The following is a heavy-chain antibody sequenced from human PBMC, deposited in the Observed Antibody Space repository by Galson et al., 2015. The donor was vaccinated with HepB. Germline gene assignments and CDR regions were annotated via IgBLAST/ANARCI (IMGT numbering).Heavy chain of an antibody. J-gene: IGHJ3*02. CDR1: GFTISGYG. D-gene: IGHD1-1*01. CDR2: IWHDGSNK. CDR3: ARDLGIWSAFDI. V-gene: IGHV3-33*01. Sequence: SLRLSCAASGFTISGYGFHWVRQAPGKGLEWVAIIWHDGSNKYYADSVKGRFTGSRDDSKNTLYLQMDSLGVEDTAAYYCARDLGIWSAFDIWGQGTTVTVSS.